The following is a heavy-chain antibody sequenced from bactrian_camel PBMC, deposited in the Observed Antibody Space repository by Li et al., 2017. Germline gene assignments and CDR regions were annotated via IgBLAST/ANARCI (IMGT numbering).Heavy chain of an antibody. V-gene: IGHV3S55*01. Sequence: HVQLVESGGGSVQAGGSLRLSCAGSGFRHVVCSMGWYHQVPGKEREGVATIFRRGQSTWHSDSAKGRFTISRDNAKNTLDLRLNSLKTEDTAMYYCARGYSSSWKFLSSWGQGTQVTVS. J-gene: IGHJ6*01. D-gene: IGHD6*01. CDR1: GFRHVVCS. CDR3: ARGYSSSWKFLSS. CDR2: IFRRGQST.